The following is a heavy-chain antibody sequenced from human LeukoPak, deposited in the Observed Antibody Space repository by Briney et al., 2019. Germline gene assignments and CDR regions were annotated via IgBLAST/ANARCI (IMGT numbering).Heavy chain of an antibody. CDR3: ARHDFASPFDY. J-gene: IGHJ4*02. CDR2: IKQDGSER. Sequence: QPGGSLRLSXAPSGFTFGTSWMSWVRQTPGKGLEWVANIKQDGSERYYVGSVKGRFTISRDNAKNSLYLQMNSLRAEDTAVYYCARHDFASPFDYWGQGILVTVSS. CDR1: GFTFGTSW. V-gene: IGHV3-7*01. D-gene: IGHD2-21*02.